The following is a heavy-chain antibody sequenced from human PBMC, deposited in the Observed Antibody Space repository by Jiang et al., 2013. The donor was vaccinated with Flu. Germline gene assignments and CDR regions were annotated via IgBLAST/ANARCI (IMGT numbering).Heavy chain of an antibody. Sequence: SGSGLVKPSGTLSLTCTVSGYSISSGNFWAWIRQPPGKGLEWIGSFSRGGSTYYNPSLKRRVTISDDSSNKQFFLRLTSVTATDTAVYYCARQDTRGMDVPSEIDLWGQGTLVTVS. J-gene: IGHJ5*02. CDR1: GYSISSGNF. V-gene: IGHV4-38-2*02. CDR3: ARQDTRGMDVPSEIDL. CDR2: FSRGGST. D-gene: IGHD1-26*01.